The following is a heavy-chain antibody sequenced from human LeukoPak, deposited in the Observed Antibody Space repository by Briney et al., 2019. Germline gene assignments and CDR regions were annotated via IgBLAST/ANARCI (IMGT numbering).Heavy chain of an antibody. V-gene: IGHV1-2*02. CDR3: ARGPRAAADDY. J-gene: IGHJ4*02. CDR1: GYTFTGYY. D-gene: IGHD6-13*01. Sequence: ASVKVSCKASGYTFTGYYMHWVRQAPGQGLEWMGWINPNSGGTNYAQKFQGRVTITRDTSASTAYMELSSLTSEDTAVYYCARGPRAAADDYWGQGTLVTVSS. CDR2: INPNSGGT.